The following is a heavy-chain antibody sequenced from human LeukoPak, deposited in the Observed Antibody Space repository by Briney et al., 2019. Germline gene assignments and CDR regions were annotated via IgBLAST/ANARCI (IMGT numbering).Heavy chain of an antibody. CDR3: AKDGSSIVVVVAAMMDV. CDR2: ISYDGSNK. Sequence: GGSLRLSCAASGFTFSDYYMSWIRQAPGKGLEWVAVISYDGSNKYYADSVKGRFTISRDNSKNTLYLQMNSLRAEDTAVYYCAKDGSSIVVVVAAMMDVWGKGTTVTVSS. D-gene: IGHD2-15*01. V-gene: IGHV3-30*18. CDR1: GFTFSDYY. J-gene: IGHJ6*04.